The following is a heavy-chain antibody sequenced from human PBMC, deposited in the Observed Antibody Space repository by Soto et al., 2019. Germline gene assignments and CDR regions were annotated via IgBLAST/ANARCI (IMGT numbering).Heavy chain of an antibody. CDR3: ARDNWNYQRGYYYYYYMDV. D-gene: IGHD1-7*01. Sequence: ASVKVSCKASGYTFTSYAMHWVRQAPGQRLEWMGWINAGNGNTKYSQKFRGRVTITRDTSASTAYMELSSLRSEDTAVYYCARDNWNYQRGYYYYYYMDVWGKGTTVTVSS. CDR1: GYTFTSYA. CDR2: INAGNGNT. J-gene: IGHJ6*03. V-gene: IGHV1-3*01.